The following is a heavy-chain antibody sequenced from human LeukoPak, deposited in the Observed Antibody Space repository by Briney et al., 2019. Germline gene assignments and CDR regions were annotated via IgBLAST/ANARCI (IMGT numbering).Heavy chain of an antibody. CDR1: GGSFSGYY. D-gene: IGHD5-18*01. CDR2: INHSGST. J-gene: IGHJ5*02. CDR3: ARHLKWIQLWFFGWFDP. V-gene: IGHV4-34*01. Sequence: PSETLSLTCAVYGGSFSGYYWSWIRQPPGKGLEWIGEINHSGSTNYNPSLKSRVTISVDTSKNQFSLKLSSVTAADTAVYYCARHLKWIQLWFFGWFDPWGQGTLVTVSS.